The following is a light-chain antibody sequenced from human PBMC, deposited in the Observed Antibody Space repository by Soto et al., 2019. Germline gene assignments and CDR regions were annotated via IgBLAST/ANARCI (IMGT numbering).Light chain of an antibody. CDR2: EVS. J-gene: IGKJ4*01. CDR3: MQTIQLPLT. CDR1: QGLRHTDGKTH. Sequence: EIVMTQSPLSLSVPPGQPASISCRSSQGLRHTDGKTHLFWYLQKPGQPPQALIFEVSNRLSGVPDRFSGSGAGKEFKLKISRVEAEDVGVYYCMQTIQLPLTFGGGTKVEIK. V-gene: IGKV2D-29*01.